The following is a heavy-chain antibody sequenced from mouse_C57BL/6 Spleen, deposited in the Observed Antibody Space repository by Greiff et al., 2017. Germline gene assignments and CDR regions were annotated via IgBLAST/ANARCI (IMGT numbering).Heavy chain of an antibody. CDR3: ARGDYDYDERVYYYAMDY. J-gene: IGHJ4*01. CDR2: IYPRSGNT. D-gene: IGHD2-4*01. CDR1: GYTFTSYG. V-gene: IGHV1-81*01. Sequence: VQLQQSGAELARPGASVKLSCKASGYTFTSYGISWVKQRTGQGLEWIGEIYPRSGNTYYNEKFKGKATLTADKSSSTAYMELRSLTSEDSAVYFCARGDYDYDERVYYYAMDYWGQGTSVTVSS.